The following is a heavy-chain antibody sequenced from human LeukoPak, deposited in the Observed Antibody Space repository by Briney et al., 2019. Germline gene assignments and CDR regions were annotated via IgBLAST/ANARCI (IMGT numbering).Heavy chain of an antibody. V-gene: IGHV1-18*01. CDR2: ISAYNGNT. D-gene: IGHD2-2*01. Sequence: ASVKVSCKASGYTFTSYGIRWVRQAPGQGLEWMGWISAYNGNTNYAQKLQGRVTMTKDKSTSTAYMELRSLRSDDAAVYYCARDRYCSSTSCYPKRRFDPWGQGTLVTVSS. J-gene: IGHJ5*02. CDR3: ARDRYCSSTSCYPKRRFDP. CDR1: GYTFTSYG.